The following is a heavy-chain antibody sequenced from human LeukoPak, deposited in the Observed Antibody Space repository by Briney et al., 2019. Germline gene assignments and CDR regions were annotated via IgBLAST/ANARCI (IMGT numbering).Heavy chain of an antibody. J-gene: IGHJ4*02. CDR2: ISSSGSTI. D-gene: IGHD5-12*01. CDR1: GFTVSSNF. V-gene: IGHV3-11*04. Sequence: GSLRLSCAASGFTVSSNFMSWIRQAPGKGLEWVSYISSSGSTIYYADSVKGRFTISRDNAKNSLYLQMNSLRAEDTAVYYCARDSGYGFDYWGQGTLVTVSS. CDR3: ARDSGYGFDY.